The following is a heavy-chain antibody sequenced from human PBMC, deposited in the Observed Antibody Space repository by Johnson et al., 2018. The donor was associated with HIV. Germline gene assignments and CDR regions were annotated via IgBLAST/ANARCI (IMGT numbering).Heavy chain of an antibody. D-gene: IGHD3-16*01. CDR1: GFSFGDYA. Sequence: QVQLVESGGGVVQPGGSLRLSCAASGFSFGDYAMHWVRQAPGKGLEWVAVISFAGTPIYYATPAEGRFTISRDNSRDTLSLQMNSLRAEDTAVYYCAKGRLGVAFDIWGQGTMVTVSS. CDR3: AKGRLGVAFDI. V-gene: IGHV3-30*04. J-gene: IGHJ3*02. CDR2: ISFAGTPI.